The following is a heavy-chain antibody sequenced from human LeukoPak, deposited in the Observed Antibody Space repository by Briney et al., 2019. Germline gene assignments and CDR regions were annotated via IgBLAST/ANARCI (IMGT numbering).Heavy chain of an antibody. Sequence: GGSLRLSCAASGFTFSSYGMHWVRQAPGKGLEWVSYISSSSSTIYYADSVKGRFTISRDNAKNSLYLQMNSLRDEDTAVYYCARNLRSSGWYLVYYYGMDVWGQGTTVTVSS. CDR1: GFTFSSYG. CDR2: ISSSSSTI. CDR3: ARNLRSSGWYLVYYYGMDV. J-gene: IGHJ6*02. D-gene: IGHD6-19*01. V-gene: IGHV3-48*02.